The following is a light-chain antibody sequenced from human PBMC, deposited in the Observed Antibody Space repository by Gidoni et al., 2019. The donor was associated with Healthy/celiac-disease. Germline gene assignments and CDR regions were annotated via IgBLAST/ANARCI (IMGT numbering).Light chain of an antibody. V-gene: IGKV1-8*01. CDR3: QQYYSYPFT. J-gene: IGKJ3*01. CDR1: QGISSY. Sequence: AIRMTQAPSSFSASTGDSVTTTCRASQGISSYLAWYQHKPGKAPKLLIYASTVQRGGPSSFSGSVSGTDFTLTISCLQSEDFATYYCQQYYSYPFTFGPGTKVDIQ. CDR2: AS.